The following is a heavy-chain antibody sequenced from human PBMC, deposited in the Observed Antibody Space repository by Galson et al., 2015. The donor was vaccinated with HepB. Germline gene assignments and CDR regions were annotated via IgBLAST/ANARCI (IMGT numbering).Heavy chain of an antibody. J-gene: IGHJ6*02. CDR3: ARSYCSGGSCYQSGYYYGMDV. CDR2: IDPSDSYT. Sequence: QSGAEVKKPGESLRISCKGSGYSFTSYWISWVRQMPGKGLEWMGRIDPSDSYTNYSPSFQGHVTISADKSISTAYLQWSSLKASDTAMYYCARSYCSGGSCYQSGYYYGMDVWGQGTTVTVSS. CDR1: GYSFTSYW. D-gene: IGHD2-15*01. V-gene: IGHV5-10-1*01.